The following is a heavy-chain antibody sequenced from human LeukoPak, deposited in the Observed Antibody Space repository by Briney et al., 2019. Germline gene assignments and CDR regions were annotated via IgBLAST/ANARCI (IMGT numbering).Heavy chain of an antibody. J-gene: IGHJ4*02. V-gene: IGHV3-74*01. D-gene: IGHD5-18*01. CDR3: ARGGGYSYGSFDY. CDR1: GFNFSDYS. CDR2: INRDGSST. Sequence: GVLRLSCAASGFNFSDYSMTWVRQAPGKGLVWVSRINRDGSSTSYADSVKGRFTISRDNAKSTLYLQMNSLRAEDTAVYYCARGGGYSYGSFDYWGQGTLVTVSS.